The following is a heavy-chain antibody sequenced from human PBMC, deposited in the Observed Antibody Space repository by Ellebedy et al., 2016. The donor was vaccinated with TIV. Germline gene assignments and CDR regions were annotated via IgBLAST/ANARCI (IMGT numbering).Heavy chain of an antibody. J-gene: IGHJ4*02. CDR3: AHFRLAAASSYNFDY. CDR1: GFSLSTNGVG. D-gene: IGHD6-25*01. Sequence: SGPTLVKPTQTLTLTCTFSGFSLSTNGVGVGWIRQPPGKALEWLALIYWDGDERYSPSLKSRLTITKDTSKNQVVLIVTNMDPVDTATYFCAHFRLAAASSYNFDYWGQGTLVTVSS. CDR2: IYWDGDE. V-gene: IGHV2-5*02.